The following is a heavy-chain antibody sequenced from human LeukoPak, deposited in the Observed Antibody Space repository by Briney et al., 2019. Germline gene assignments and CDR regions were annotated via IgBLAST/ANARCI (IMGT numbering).Heavy chain of an antibody. D-gene: IGHD1-14*01. Sequence: VQVSCKASGSTFTSYDINWVRQATGQGLEWMGWMNTNSGNTGYAQKFQGRVTMTMNTSISTAYMELSSLRSEDTAVYYCARASFVPRKTRFDPWGQGTLVTVSS. CDR2: MNTNSGNT. V-gene: IGHV1-8*01. CDR1: GSTFTSYD. CDR3: ARASFVPRKTRFDP. J-gene: IGHJ5*02.